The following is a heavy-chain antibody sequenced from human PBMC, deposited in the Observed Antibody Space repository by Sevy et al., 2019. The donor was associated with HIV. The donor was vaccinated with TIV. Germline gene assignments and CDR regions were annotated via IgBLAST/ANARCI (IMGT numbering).Heavy chain of an antibody. V-gene: IGHV1-24*01. Sequence: ASVKVSCKVSGSTLSRLSMHWVRQVPGKGLEWMGSFDPEDGETIYARKFQGRVSMTEDTSTDTAYMELSSLRSEDTAVYYWATTKDYYESYGSPFDYWGQGTLVTVSS. CDR1: GSTLSRLS. D-gene: IGHD3-22*01. J-gene: IGHJ4*02. CDR2: FDPEDGET. CDR3: ATTKDYYESYGSPFDY.